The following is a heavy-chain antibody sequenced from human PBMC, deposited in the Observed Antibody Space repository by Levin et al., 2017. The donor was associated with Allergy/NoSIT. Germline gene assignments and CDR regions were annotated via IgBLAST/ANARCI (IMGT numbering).Heavy chain of an antibody. D-gene: IGHD4-17*01. V-gene: IGHV3-66*02. CDR1: GFTVSSNY. Sequence: GESLKISCAASGFTVSSNYMSWVRQAPGKGLEWVSVIYSGGSTYYADSVKGRFTISRDNSKNTLYLQMNSLRAEDTAVYYCARDPLDYGDSTSDYWGQGTLVTVSS. CDR3: ARDPLDYGDSTSDY. CDR2: IYSGGST. J-gene: IGHJ4*02.